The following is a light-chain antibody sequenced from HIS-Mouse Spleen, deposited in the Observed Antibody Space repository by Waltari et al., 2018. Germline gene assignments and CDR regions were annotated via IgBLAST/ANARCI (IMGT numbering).Light chain of an antibody. V-gene: IGKV3-11*01. Sequence: EIVLTQSPATLSLSPGERDTLSCRASQSVSSYFAWYQQKPGQAPRLLIYDASNRATGIPARFSGSGSGTDFTLTISSLEPEDFAVYYCQQRSNWPRTFGQGTKVEIK. J-gene: IGKJ1*01. CDR1: QSVSSY. CDR3: QQRSNWPRT. CDR2: DAS.